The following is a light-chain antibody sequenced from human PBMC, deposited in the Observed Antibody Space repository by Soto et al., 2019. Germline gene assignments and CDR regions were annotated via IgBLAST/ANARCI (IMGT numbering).Light chain of an antibody. CDR3: CSYAGSYPTV. CDR2: DVS. V-gene: IGLV2-11*01. CDR1: SSDVGTYNY. J-gene: IGLJ1*01. Sequence: QSALTQPRSVSGSPGQSVTISCTGTSSDVGTYNYVSWYQQHPGKAPKVMIYDVSKRPSGVPDRFSGSKSGNTASLTISGLQAEDEADYYCCSYAGSYPTVFGTVTKVTVL.